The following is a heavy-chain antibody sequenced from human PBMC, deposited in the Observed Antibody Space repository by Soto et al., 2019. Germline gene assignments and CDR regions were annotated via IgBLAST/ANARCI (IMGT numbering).Heavy chain of an antibody. D-gene: IGHD3-10*01. CDR1: GYTFTSYY. Sequence: GASVKVYCNASGYTFTSYYMHWVRQAPGQGLEWMGIINPSGGSTSYAQKSQGRVTMTRDTSTSTVYMELSSLRSEDTAVYYCASGHPGDYYGSGSELTGYDYWGQGTLVTVSS. V-gene: IGHV1-46*01. CDR3: ASGHPGDYYGSGSELTGYDY. J-gene: IGHJ4*02. CDR2: INPSGGST.